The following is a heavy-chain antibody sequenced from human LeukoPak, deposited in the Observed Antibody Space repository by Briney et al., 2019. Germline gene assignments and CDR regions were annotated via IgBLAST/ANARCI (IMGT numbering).Heavy chain of an antibody. V-gene: IGHV3-23*01. D-gene: IGHD7-27*01. Sequence: GGSLRPSCAASGFTFSSYAMNWVRQAPGKGLEWVSAISGSGGSSGGSTYYADSVKGRFTISRDNSKSTLYLQMNSLRAEDTAVYYCAKKWGMFYFDYWGQGTLVTVSS. CDR2: ISGSGGSSGGST. J-gene: IGHJ4*02. CDR3: AKKWGMFYFDY. CDR1: GFTFSSYA.